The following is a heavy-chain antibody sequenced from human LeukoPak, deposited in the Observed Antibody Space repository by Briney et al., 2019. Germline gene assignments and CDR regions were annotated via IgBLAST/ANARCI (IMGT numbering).Heavy chain of an antibody. J-gene: IGHJ4*02. CDR1: GGSISSYY. Sequence: SETLSLTCTVSGGSISSYYWSWIRQPPGKGLEWIGYIYYSGSTNYNPSLKSRVTISVDTSKNQFSLKLSSVTAADTAVYYCARSSPLDGYHPFHYWGQGTLVTVSS. CDR2: IYYSGST. D-gene: IGHD5-24*01. CDR3: ARSSPLDGYHPFHY. V-gene: IGHV4-59*08.